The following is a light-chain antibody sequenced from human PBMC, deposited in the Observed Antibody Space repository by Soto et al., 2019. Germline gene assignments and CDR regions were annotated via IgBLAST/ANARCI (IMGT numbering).Light chain of an antibody. CDR2: DAS. CDR3: QQRSNWPPV. Sequence: EIVLTQSPATLSLSPGERATLSCRASQIVSTYVTYLAWYQQKPGQAPRLLIYDASNRATGIPARFSGSGSGTDFTLTIGSLEPEDFAVYYCQQRSNWPPVFGGGTKVEIK. V-gene: IGKV3-11*01. CDR1: QIVSTY. J-gene: IGKJ4*01.